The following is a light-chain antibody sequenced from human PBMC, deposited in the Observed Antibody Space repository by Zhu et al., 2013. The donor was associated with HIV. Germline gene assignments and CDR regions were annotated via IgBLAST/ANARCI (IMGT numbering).Light chain of an antibody. CDR1: QSVSSY. Sequence: EIVLTQSPATLSLSPGERATLSCRASQSVSSYLAWYQQKPGQAPRLLIYAASNRATGIPARFSGSGSGTDFTLTISSLEPEDFATYYCQQLKTYPRSFGQGTKVEI. J-gene: IGKJ2*01. CDR2: AAS. CDR3: QQLKTYPRS. V-gene: IGKV3-11*01.